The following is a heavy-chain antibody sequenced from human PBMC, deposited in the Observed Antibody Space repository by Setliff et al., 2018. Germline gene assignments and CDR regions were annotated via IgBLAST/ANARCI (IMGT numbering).Heavy chain of an antibody. Sequence: SETLSLTCAVYGGSFSGYYWSWIRQPPGKGLEWIGEINHSGSTNYNPSLKSRVTISVDTSKNQFSLKLSSVTAADTAVYYCASQLGGYCSGGSCYSYYYYHYMDVWGKGTTVTVSS. D-gene: IGHD2-15*01. CDR2: INHSGST. CDR1: GGSFSGYY. CDR3: ASQLGGYCSGGSCYSYYYYHYMDV. V-gene: IGHV4-34*01. J-gene: IGHJ6*03.